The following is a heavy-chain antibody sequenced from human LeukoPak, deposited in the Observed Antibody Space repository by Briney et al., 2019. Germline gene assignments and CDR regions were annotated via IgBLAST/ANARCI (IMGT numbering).Heavy chain of an antibody. CDR3: ARVIHGSGSFPYWYYCMDV. D-gene: IGHD3-10*01. J-gene: IGHJ6*03. CDR1: GFTFSSYS. Sequence: GGSLRLSCAASGFTFSSYSMNWVRQAPGKGLEWVSSISSSSSYIYYADSVKGRFTISRDNAKNSLYLQMNSLRAEDTAVYYCARVIHGSGSFPYWYYCMDVWGKGTTVTVSS. CDR2: ISSSSSYI. V-gene: IGHV3-21*01.